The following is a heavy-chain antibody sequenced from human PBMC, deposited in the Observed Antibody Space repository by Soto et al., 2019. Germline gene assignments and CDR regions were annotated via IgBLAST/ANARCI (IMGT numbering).Heavy chain of an antibody. CDR2: IHRSGST. CDR3: ARENSGYDYKPYYFDY. V-gene: IGHV4-4*02. J-gene: IGHJ4*02. D-gene: IGHD5-12*01. CDR1: GGSISSDHF. Sequence: SETLSLTCSVSGGSISSDHFWSWVRQSPGKGLEWIGEIHRSGSTYYNPSLKSRVTISVDTSKNQFSLKLSSVTAADTAVYYCARENSGYDYKPYYFDYWGQGTLVTVSS.